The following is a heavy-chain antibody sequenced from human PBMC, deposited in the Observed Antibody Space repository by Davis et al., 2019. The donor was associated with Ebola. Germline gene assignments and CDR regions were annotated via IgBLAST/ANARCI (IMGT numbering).Heavy chain of an antibody. CDR3: ARGGYDSSGHFPCD. Sequence: GKSLKISCAASGFTFDDYAMHWVRQAPGKGLEWVSAISGSGGSTYYADSVKGRFTISRDNSKNTLYLQMNSLRAEDTAVYYCARGGYDSSGHFPCDWGQGTLVTVSS. CDR2: ISGSGGST. J-gene: IGHJ4*02. V-gene: IGHV3-23*01. D-gene: IGHD3-22*01. CDR1: GFTFDDYA.